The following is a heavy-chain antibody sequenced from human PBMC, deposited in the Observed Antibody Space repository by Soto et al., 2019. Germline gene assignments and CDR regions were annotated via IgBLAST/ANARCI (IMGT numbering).Heavy chain of an antibody. Sequence: APVKVSCKASGYTFTSYDINWVRQATGQGLEWMGWTNPNSGNTGYAQKFQGRVTMTRNTSISTAYMELSSLRSEDTAVYYCARVIMVRGVIITYDRYYYMDVWGKGTTVTVSS. CDR3: ARVIMVRGVIITYDRYYYMDV. CDR1: GYTFTSYD. V-gene: IGHV1-8*01. D-gene: IGHD3-10*01. J-gene: IGHJ6*03. CDR2: TNPNSGNT.